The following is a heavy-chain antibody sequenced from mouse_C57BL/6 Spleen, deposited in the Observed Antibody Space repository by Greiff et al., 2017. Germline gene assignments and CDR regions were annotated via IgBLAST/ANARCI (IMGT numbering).Heavy chain of an antibody. CDR2: IYPGGGAT. Sequence: VQLQQSGAELVKPGASVKISCKASGYAFSSYWMNWVKQRPGKGLEWIGQIYPGGGATNYTGMIKGKATRTADNSCNTAYMQLSSRTSEDSTVYFCASRDGYCGVAYWGQGTLVTVSA. D-gene: IGHD2-3*01. J-gene: IGHJ3*01. CDR3: ASRDGYCGVAY. CDR1: GYAFSSYW. V-gene: IGHV1-80*01.